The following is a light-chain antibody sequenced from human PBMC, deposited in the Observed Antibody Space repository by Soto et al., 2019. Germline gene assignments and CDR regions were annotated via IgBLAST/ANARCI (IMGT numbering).Light chain of an antibody. CDR2: GAS. CDR3: QQYGSSPTWT. CDR1: QSVSSSY. Sequence: EIVLTQSAGTLSLSPGERATLSCRASQSVSSSYLAWYQQKPGQAPRLRIFGASTRATGIPDRFSGSGSGKDFTLTINRLEPADFAVYYCQQYGSSPTWTFGQGTKVDIK. J-gene: IGKJ1*01. V-gene: IGKV3-20*01.